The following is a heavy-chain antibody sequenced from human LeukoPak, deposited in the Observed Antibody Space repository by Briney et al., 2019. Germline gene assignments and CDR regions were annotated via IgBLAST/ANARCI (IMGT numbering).Heavy chain of an antibody. V-gene: IGHV3-43*01. CDR3: AKDRSSVEMATTFDY. CDR1: GFTFDDYT. CDR2: ISWDGGST. D-gene: IGHD5-24*01. Sequence: GGSLRLSCAASGFTFDDYTMHWVRQAPGKGLEWVSLISWDGGSTYYADSVKGRFTISRDNSKNTLYLQMNSLRAEDTAVYYCAKDRSSVEMATTFDYWGQGTLVTVSS. J-gene: IGHJ4*02.